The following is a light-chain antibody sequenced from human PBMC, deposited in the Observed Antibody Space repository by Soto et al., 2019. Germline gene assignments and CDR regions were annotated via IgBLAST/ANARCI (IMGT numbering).Light chain of an antibody. V-gene: IGLV2-14*01. CDR3: SSYTSSFYV. J-gene: IGLJ1*01. CDR2: DVS. Sequence: QSALTQPASVSGSPGQSITISCTGTSSDVGGYNYVSWYQQHPGKAPKLMIYDVSNRPSGVSNRFSGSKSGNTASLTISGLQDEDEDDYYCSSYTSSFYVFGTGTKVTVL. CDR1: SSDVGGYNY.